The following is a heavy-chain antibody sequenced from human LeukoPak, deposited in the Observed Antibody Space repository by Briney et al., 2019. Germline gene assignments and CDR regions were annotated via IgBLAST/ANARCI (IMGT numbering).Heavy chain of an antibody. D-gene: IGHD6-19*01. J-gene: IGHJ4*02. CDR2: ISGSGGST. CDR1: GFTFSTDA. CDR3: ARDSSGWSKNY. Sequence: GGSLRLPCAASGFTFSTDAMTWVRRAPRKGLQWVSAISGSGGSTYYGDSVKGRFTISRDNSKNMMYLQMNSLRVEDTAVYYCARDSSGWSKNYWGQGTLVTVSS. V-gene: IGHV3-23*01.